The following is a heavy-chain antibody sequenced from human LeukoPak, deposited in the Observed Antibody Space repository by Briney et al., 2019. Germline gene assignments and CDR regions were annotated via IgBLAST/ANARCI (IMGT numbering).Heavy chain of an antibody. V-gene: IGHV4-59*01. CDR2: IYHSGSI. J-gene: IGHJ4*02. Sequence: SETLSLPCTVSGGSISSYYWSWIRQPPGKGLEWIGCIYHSGSINYNPSLKSRVTISVDTSKNQFSLKLSSVTAADTAVYFCTRLRNLWGVDYWGQGTLVTVSS. CDR3: TRLRNLWGVDY. D-gene: IGHD3-16*01. CDR1: GGSISSYY.